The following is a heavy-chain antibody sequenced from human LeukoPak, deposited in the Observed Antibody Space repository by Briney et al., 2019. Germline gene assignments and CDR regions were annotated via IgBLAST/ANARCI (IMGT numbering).Heavy chain of an antibody. V-gene: IGHV4-4*07. J-gene: IGHJ4*02. Sequence: SETLSLTCTVSGGSISRFCWSWIRQSAGKGLEWIGRICASGGSNYNPSLKSRVTVSLDTSKKQFSLNLSSVTAADTAVYYCARDYDFWGQGTLVTVSS. D-gene: IGHD3-3*01. CDR2: ICASGGS. CDR3: ARDYDF. CDR1: GGSISRFC.